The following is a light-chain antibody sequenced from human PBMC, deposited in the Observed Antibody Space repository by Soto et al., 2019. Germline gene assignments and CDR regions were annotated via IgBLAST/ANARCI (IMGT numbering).Light chain of an antibody. CDR1: QSISNW. V-gene: IGKV1-5*01. Sequence: DIQMTQSPSTLSASVGDRVTITCRASQSISNWLAWYQQKPGKAPKLLIYDASSLESGVPSRFSGSGSGTEFTLTISSLQPDDFATYYCQQYNSYSFGGGTKVEIK. CDR2: DAS. CDR3: QQYNSYS. J-gene: IGKJ4*01.